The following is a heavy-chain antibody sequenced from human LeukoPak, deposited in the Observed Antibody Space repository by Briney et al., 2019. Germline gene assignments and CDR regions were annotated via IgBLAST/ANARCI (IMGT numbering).Heavy chain of an antibody. CDR3: VRGRALDY. CDR1: GFTFNSYN. D-gene: IGHD3-16*02. CDR2: ISSSSSYM. V-gene: IGHV3-21*01. J-gene: IGHJ4*02. Sequence: PGGSLRLSCVASGFTFNSYNMNWVRQAPGKGLEWVSSISSSSSYMYSADSVEGRFTISRDNAKNSLYLHMNSLRVEDTAVYYCVRGRALDYWGQGTLVTVSS.